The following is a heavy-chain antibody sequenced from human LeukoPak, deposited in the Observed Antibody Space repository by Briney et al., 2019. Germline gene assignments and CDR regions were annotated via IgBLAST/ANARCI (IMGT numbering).Heavy chain of an antibody. Sequence: PGGSLRLSCAASGFTFSSYSMNWVRQAPGEGLEWVSSISSSSSYIYYADSVKGRFTISRDNAKNSLYLQMNSLRAEDTAVYYCARAAAGTGDYWGQGTLVTVSS. CDR1: GFTFSSYS. CDR2: ISSSSSYI. J-gene: IGHJ4*02. CDR3: ARAAAGTGDY. D-gene: IGHD6-13*01. V-gene: IGHV3-21*01.